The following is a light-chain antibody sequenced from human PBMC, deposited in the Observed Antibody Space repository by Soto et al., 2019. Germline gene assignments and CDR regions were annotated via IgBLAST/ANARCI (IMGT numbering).Light chain of an antibody. V-gene: IGLV2-14*01. Sequence: QSVLTQPASVSGSPGRSITISCTGTSSDVGGYNYVSWYQQHPGKAPKLMIYEVTNRPSGVSNRFSGSKSGNTASQTISGLQAEDEADYYCSSYTSRSTLVFGTGTKVTVL. CDR3: SSYTSRSTLV. CDR1: SSDVGGYNY. J-gene: IGLJ1*01. CDR2: EVT.